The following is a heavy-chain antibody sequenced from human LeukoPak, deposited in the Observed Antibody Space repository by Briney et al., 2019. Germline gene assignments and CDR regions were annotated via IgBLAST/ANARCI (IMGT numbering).Heavy chain of an antibody. D-gene: IGHD3-16*01. CDR1: GDSDSRNNAA. Sequence: SHTLSLTCAISGDSDSRNNAAWNSSRQSPSRGVEWLGRTYFRSKWYNDYTVAVKSRISINPDTSKNQFSLQLKSVTPDDTAVYYCARFDYGAPDYWGQGTLVTVSS. J-gene: IGHJ4*02. V-gene: IGHV6-1*01. CDR3: ARFDYGAPDY. CDR2: TYFRSKWYN.